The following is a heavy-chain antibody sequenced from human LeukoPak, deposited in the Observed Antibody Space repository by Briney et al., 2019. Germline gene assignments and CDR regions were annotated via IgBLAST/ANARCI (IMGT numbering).Heavy chain of an antibody. Sequence: ASVKVSCKASGYTFTSYEINWVRQAPGQGLEWMGRIIPILGMANYAQKFQGRVTITADKSTSTAYMELSSLRSEDTAVYYCARAYYYDSSGRDYWGQGTLVTVSS. D-gene: IGHD3-22*01. V-gene: IGHV1-69*04. CDR1: GYTFTSYE. CDR3: ARAYYYDSSGRDY. J-gene: IGHJ4*02. CDR2: IIPILGMA.